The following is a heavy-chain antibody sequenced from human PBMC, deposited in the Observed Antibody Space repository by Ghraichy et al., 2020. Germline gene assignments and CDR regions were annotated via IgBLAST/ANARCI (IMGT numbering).Heavy chain of an antibody. CDR2: ISSSSSYI. Sequence: GGSLRLSCATSGFTFSSYSMNWVRQAPGKGLEWVSSISSSSSYIYYADSVKGRFTISRDNAKNSLYLQMNSLRAEDTAVYYCARAAPYDSSGYYYVNGFDYWGQGTLVTVSS. J-gene: IGHJ4*02. D-gene: IGHD3-22*01. V-gene: IGHV3-21*01. CDR3: ARAAPYDSSGYYYVNGFDY. CDR1: GFTFSSYS.